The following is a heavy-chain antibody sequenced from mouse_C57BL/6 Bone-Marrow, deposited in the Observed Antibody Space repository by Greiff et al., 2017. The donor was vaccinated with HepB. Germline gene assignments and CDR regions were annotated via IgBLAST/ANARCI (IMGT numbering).Heavy chain of an antibody. Sequence: EVKVVESGGGLVKPGGSLKLSCAASGFTFSDYGMHWVRQAPEKGLEWVAYISSVSSTIYYADTVKGRFTISRDNAKNTLFLQMTSLRSEDTAMYYCARWWDYWGQGTTLTVSS. J-gene: IGHJ2*01. CDR2: ISSVSSTI. D-gene: IGHD1-1*02. CDR3: ARWWDY. CDR1: GFTFSDYG. V-gene: IGHV5-17*01.